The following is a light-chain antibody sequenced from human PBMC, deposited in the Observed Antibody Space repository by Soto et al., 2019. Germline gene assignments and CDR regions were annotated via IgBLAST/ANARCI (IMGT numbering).Light chain of an antibody. V-gene: IGKV1-9*01. CDR2: AAS. Sequence: SASVGDRVTITCRASQGISSYLAWYQQKPGKAPKLLIYAASTLQSGVPSRFSGSGSGTEFTLTISSLQPEDFATYYCQQPNGLTFGGGTKVEIK. CDR1: QGISSY. CDR3: QQPNGLT. J-gene: IGKJ4*01.